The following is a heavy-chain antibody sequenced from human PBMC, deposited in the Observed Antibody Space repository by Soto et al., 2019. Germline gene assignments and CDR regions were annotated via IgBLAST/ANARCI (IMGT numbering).Heavy chain of an antibody. CDR2: RYYTGAT. V-gene: IGHV4-4*02. CDR3: ARVFSSGSGWMDYFDF. J-gene: IGHJ4*02. CDR1: SGSISSGNW. D-gene: IGHD6-25*01. Sequence: QVQLQESGPGLVESSGTLSLTCEVSSGSISSGNWWSWVRQPPGEGLEWIGERYYTGATNYNPYFKSRVTMTIDKSKDKFSLNLRSATAADTAVYYCARVFSSGSGWMDYFDFWGQGILFSVSS.